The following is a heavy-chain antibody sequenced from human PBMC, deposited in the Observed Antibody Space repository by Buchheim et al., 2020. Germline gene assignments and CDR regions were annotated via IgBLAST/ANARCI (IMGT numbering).Heavy chain of an antibody. CDR2: ISYDGSNK. V-gene: IGHV3-30*04. CDR1: GFTFSSYA. J-gene: IGHJ4*02. D-gene: IGHD6-13*01. CDR3: ARGEAAAYYFDY. Sequence: QVQLVESGGGVVQPGRSLRLSCAASGFTFSSYAMHWVRQAPGKGLEWVAVISYDGSNKYYADSVKGRFTISRDNSKNTLYLQMNSLRAEDTAVYYCARGEAAAYYFDYWGQGTL.